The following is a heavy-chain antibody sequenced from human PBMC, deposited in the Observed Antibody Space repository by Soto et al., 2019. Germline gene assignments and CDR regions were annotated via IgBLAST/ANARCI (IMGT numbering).Heavy chain of an antibody. Sequence: QVQLVQSGAEVKKPGSSVKVSCKASGGTFSSYAISWLRQAPGQGLEWMGGIIPIFGTANYAQKFQGRVTITADESTSTAYMELSSLRSEDTAVYYCARGSYYDILTGYRNWFDPWGQGTLVTVSS. CDR1: GGTFSSYA. CDR3: ARGSYYDILTGYRNWFDP. CDR2: IIPIFGTA. D-gene: IGHD3-9*01. J-gene: IGHJ5*02. V-gene: IGHV1-69*01.